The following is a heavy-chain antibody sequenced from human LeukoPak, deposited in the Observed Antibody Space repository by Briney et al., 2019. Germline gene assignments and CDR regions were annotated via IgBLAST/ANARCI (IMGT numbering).Heavy chain of an antibody. Sequence: GASVKVSCKASGYTFTSYDINWVRQATGQGLEWMGWMNRNSGNTGYAQKFQGRITMTRNTSISTGYMELSSLRSEDTAVYYCARRGRRSSGWFDRWGQGTLVTVSS. D-gene: IGHD6-19*01. CDR3: ARRGRRSSGWFDR. CDR1: GYTFTSYD. CDR2: MNRNSGNT. J-gene: IGHJ5*01. V-gene: IGHV1-8*01.